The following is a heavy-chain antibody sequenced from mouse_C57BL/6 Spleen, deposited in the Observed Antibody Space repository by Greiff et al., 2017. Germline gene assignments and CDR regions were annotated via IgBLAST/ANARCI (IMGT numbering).Heavy chain of an antibody. V-gene: IGHV1-15*01. Sequence: QVQLQQSGAELVRPGASVTLSCKASGYTFTDYEMHWVKQTPVHGLEWIGAIDPETGGTAYNQKFQGKAILTADKSSSTAYMELRSLTSEDSAVYYCTREDDGYYPAWFAYWGQGTLVTVSA. CDR2: IDPETGGT. D-gene: IGHD2-3*01. CDR3: TREDDGYYPAWFAY. J-gene: IGHJ3*01. CDR1: GYTFTDYE.